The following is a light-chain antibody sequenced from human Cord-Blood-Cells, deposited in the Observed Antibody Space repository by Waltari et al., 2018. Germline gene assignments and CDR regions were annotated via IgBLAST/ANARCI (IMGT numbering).Light chain of an antibody. Sequence: QPVLTQPPSASGTPGQRVTIPSSGSSSNIGRNNVNWYQQLPGTAPKLLIYSNNQRPSAVPDRFSGSKSGTSASLAISGLQSEDEADYYCAAWDDSLNGPVFGGGTKLTVL. CDR2: SNN. CDR3: AAWDDSLNGPV. V-gene: IGLV1-44*01. CDR1: SSNIGRNN. J-gene: IGLJ3*02.